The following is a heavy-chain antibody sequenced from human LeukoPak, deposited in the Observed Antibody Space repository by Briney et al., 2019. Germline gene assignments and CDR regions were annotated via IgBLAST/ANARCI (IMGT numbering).Heavy chain of an antibody. J-gene: IGHJ5*02. V-gene: IGHV1-2*02. CDR3: ARANQLGLRYFDWLLNGVWFDP. CDR2: INPNSGGT. D-gene: IGHD3-9*01. Sequence: ASVKVSCKASGYTFTGYYMHWVRQAPGQGLEWMGWINPNSGGTNYAQKFQGRVTMTRDTSISTAYMELSRLRSDDTAVYYCARANQLGLRYFDWLLNGVWFDPWGQGTLVTVSS. CDR1: GYTFTGYY.